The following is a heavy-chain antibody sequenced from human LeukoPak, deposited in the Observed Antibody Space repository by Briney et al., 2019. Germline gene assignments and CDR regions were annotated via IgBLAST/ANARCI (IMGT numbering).Heavy chain of an antibody. CDR2: ISYDGSNK. CDR3: AKNRDSSGYYSVDY. CDR1: GFTFSSYG. Sequence: PGRSLRLSCAASGFTFSSYGMHWVRQAPGKGLEWVAVISYDGSNKYYADSVKGRFTISRDNSKNTLYLQMNSLRAEDTAVYYCAKNRDSSGYYSVDYWGQGTLVTVSS. J-gene: IGHJ4*02. V-gene: IGHV3-30*18. D-gene: IGHD3-22*01.